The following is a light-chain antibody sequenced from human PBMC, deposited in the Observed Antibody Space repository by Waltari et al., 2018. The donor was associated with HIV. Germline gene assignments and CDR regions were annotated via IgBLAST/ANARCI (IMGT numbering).Light chain of an antibody. CDR1: RSILNSPDNRHY. CDR2: WAS. V-gene: IGKV4-1*01. CDR3: QQYFRIPPT. Sequence: DIVMTQSPDSLPVSLGERATINCTSSRSILNSPDNRHYLAWYQQKPRQPPKLLIAWASTRESGVPDRFSGSGSGTAFTLTITRLQAEDVAVYHCQQYFRIPPTFGGGTKVEIK. J-gene: IGKJ4*01.